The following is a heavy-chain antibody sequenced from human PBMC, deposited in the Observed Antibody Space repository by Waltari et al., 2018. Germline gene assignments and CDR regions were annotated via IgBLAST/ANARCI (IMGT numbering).Heavy chain of an antibody. Sequence: EVQLVESGGGLVQPGRSLRLSCAASGFTFDDYAMHWVRQAPGRGLEWVGFIRSKSLGGTREFAASVKGRFSISRDDSRGVAFLQMNSLETGDTGVYYCCRSLTVSGAKYYFDFWGQGALVTVSS. J-gene: IGHJ4*02. CDR2: IRSKSLGGTR. CDR1: GFTFDDYA. V-gene: IGHV3-49*04. CDR3: CRSLTVSGAKYYFDF. D-gene: IGHD1-26*01.